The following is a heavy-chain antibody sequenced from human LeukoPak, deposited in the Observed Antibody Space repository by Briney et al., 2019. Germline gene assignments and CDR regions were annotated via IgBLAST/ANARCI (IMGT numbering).Heavy chain of an antibody. CDR2: ISSSSSYI. CDR3: AGESTYYDFWSGYYIPSAFDI. D-gene: IGHD3-3*01. V-gene: IGHV3-21*01. J-gene: IGHJ3*02. Sequence: KPGGSLRLSCAASGFTFSSYSMNWVRQAPGKGLEWVSSISSSSSYIYYADSVKGRFTISRDNAKSSLYLQMNSLRAEDTAVYYCAGESTYYDFWSGYYIPSAFDIWGQGTMVTVSS. CDR1: GFTFSSYS.